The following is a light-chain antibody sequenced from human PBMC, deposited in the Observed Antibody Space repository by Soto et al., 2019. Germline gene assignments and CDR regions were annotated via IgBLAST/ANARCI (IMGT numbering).Light chain of an antibody. CDR3: LLYSGGYV. J-gene: IGLJ1*01. Sequence: QAVVTQEPSLTVSPGGTVTLTCGSSTGAVATGHYAYWFHQKPGQAPRPLIYDTYNRFSWTPARFSGSLLGGKAALTLSGAQPEDEADYYCLLYSGGYVFGPGTKVHRP. V-gene: IGLV7-46*01. CDR1: TGAVATGHY. CDR2: DTY.